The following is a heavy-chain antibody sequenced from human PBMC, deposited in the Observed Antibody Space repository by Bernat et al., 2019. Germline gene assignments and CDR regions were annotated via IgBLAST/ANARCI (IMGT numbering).Heavy chain of an antibody. CDR2: IKQDGSEK. V-gene: IGHV3-7*03. J-gene: IGHJ4*02. CDR3: ASQGWELRY. Sequence: EVQLVESGGGLVQPGGSLRLSCAASGFTFASYWMSWVRQAPGKGLEWVANIKQDGSEKCYVDSVKGRFTISRDNAKNSLYLQMNSLRAEDTAVYYCASQGWELRYWGRGTLVTVSS. D-gene: IGHD1-26*01. CDR1: GFTFASYW.